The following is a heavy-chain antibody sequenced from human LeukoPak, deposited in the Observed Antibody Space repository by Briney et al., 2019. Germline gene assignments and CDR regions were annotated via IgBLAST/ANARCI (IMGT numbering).Heavy chain of an antibody. CDR3: AREDGYCSGGNCYSYYDS. CDR1: GFTFSHFW. J-gene: IGHJ4*02. D-gene: IGHD2-15*01. CDR2: IKKTGSET. Sequence: GGSLRLSCAASGFTFSHFWMSWVRQAPGKGLEWVAYIKKTGSETYYVDSVKGRFTITRDNTRNSLFLQMYSLRAEDTAVYFCAREDGYCSGGNCYSYYDSWGQGTLVTVSS. V-gene: IGHV3-7*01.